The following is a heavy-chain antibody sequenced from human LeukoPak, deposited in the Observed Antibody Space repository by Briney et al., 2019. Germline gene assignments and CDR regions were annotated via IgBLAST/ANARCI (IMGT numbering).Heavy chain of an antibody. CDR1: GFTFRDYY. Sequence: GGSLRLSYAASGFTFRDYYMTWIRQAPGKGPEWIAYISRSGDTLYYADSVEGRFTISRDNAKNSLYLQMNSLRAEDTAVYYCAREVVIFPDYYYYGMDIWGQGTTVTVSS. J-gene: IGHJ6*02. D-gene: IGHD3-9*01. CDR3: AREVVIFPDYYYYGMDI. V-gene: IGHV3-11*01. CDR2: ISRSGDTL.